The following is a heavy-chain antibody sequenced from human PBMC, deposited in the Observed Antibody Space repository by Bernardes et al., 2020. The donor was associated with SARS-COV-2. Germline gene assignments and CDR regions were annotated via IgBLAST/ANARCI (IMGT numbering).Heavy chain of an antibody. CDR1: GGSISSYY. V-gene: IGHV4-59*01. CDR3: ARVAYYYDSSGYLTRGGAFDI. D-gene: IGHD3-22*01. Sequence: SQTLSLTCTVSGGSISSYYWSWIRQPPGKGLEWIGYIYYSGSTNYNPSLKSRVTISVDTSKNQFSLKLSSVTAADMAVYYCARVAYYYDSSGYLTRGGAFDIWGQGTMVTVSS. J-gene: IGHJ3*02. CDR2: IYYSGST.